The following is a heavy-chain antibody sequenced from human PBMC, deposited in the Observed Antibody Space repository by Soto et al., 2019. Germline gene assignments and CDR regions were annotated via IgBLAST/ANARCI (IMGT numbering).Heavy chain of an antibody. V-gene: IGHV3-30-3*01. J-gene: IGHJ2*01. Sequence: VQLVESGGGVVQPGRSLRLSCAASGFTFSSYAMHWVRQAPGKGLEWVAVISYDGSNKYYADSVKGRFTISRDNSKNTLYLQMNSLRAEDTAVYYCARDFYDSSGYYFGTPNWYFDLWGRGTLVTVSS. CDR3: ARDFYDSSGYYFGTPNWYFDL. CDR2: ISYDGSNK. D-gene: IGHD3-22*01. CDR1: GFTFSSYA.